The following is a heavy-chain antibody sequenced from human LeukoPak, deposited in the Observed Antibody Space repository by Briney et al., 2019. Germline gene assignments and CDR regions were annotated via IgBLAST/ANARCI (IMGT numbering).Heavy chain of an antibody. CDR2: INHSGST. CDR1: GGSISSYY. J-gene: IGHJ4*02. D-gene: IGHD3-22*01. CDR3: ARGRGRNYYDSSGYVDY. Sequence: ASETLSLTCTVSGGSISSYYWSWIRQPPGKGLEWIGEINHSGSTNYNPSLKSRVTISVDTSKNQFSLKLSSVTAADTAVYYCARGRGRNYYDSSGYVDYWGQGTLVTVSS. V-gene: IGHV4-34*01.